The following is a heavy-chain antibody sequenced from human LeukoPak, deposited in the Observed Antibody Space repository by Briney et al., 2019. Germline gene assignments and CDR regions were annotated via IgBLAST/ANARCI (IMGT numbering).Heavy chain of an antibody. D-gene: IGHD2-15*01. Sequence: SETLSLTCAVYGGSFSGYYWSWIRQPPGKGLEWIGEINHSGSTNYNPSLKSRVTISVDTSKNQFSLKLSSVTAADTAMYYCATGPPGGESVVAALYYGMDVWGKGTTVTASS. V-gene: IGHV4-34*01. CDR3: ATGPPGGESVVAALYYGMDV. CDR2: INHSGST. J-gene: IGHJ6*04. CDR1: GGSFSGYY.